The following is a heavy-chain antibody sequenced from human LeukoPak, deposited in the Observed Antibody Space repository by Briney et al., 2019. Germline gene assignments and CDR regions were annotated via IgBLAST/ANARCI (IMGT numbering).Heavy chain of an antibody. V-gene: IGHV3-7*05. Sequence: PGGSLRLSCAASGFTLSSFWMSWVRQAPGKGLEWVANIQQDGNEKYYADSVKGRFTISRDNAKNSLYLQMNSLRAEDTAVYYCATIKVRANNYDTDGFEYWGQGTPVTVSS. CDR2: IQQDGNEK. D-gene: IGHD3-10*01. CDR3: ATIKVRANNYDTDGFEY. J-gene: IGHJ4*02. CDR1: GFTLSSFW.